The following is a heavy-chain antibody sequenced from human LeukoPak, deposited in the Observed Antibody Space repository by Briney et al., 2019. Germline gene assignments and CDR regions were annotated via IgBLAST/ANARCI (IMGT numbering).Heavy chain of an antibody. J-gene: IGHJ4*02. V-gene: IGHV3-30*03. D-gene: IGHD1-26*01. Sequence: GGSLRLSCTVSGSPFNDYVIHWVRQAPGKGLEWVAVTSADERIKIYNDSVRGRFTISRDNSKNTRYLQMNSLRVEDTAVYYCARDPVLGAPDYLDYWGRGTLVSVSS. CDR2: TSADERIK. CDR1: GSPFNDYV. CDR3: ARDPVLGAPDYLDY.